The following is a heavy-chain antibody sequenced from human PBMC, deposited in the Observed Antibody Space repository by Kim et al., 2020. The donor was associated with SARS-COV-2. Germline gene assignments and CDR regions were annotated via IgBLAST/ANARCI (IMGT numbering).Heavy chain of an antibody. CDR1: GFTFSSYE. D-gene: IGHD6-6*01. J-gene: IGHJ6*02. CDR2: ISSSGSTI. Sequence: GGSLRLSCAASGFTFSSYEMNWVRQAPGKGLEWVSYISSSGSTIYYADSVKGRFTISRDNAKNSLYLQMNSLRAEDTAVYYCARDWSIAARRAYYYYGMDVWGQGTTVTVSS. V-gene: IGHV3-48*03. CDR3: ARDWSIAARRAYYYYGMDV.